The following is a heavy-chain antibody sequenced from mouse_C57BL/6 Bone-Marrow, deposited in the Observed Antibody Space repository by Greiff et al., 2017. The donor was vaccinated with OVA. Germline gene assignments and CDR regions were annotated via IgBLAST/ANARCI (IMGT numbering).Heavy chain of an antibody. D-gene: IGHD1-1*01. V-gene: IGHV1-59*01. CDR3: ARGHFTTVVATGWYFDV. CDR1: GYTFTSYW. Sequence: QVQLQQPGAELVRPGTSVKLSCKASGYTFTSYWMHWVKQRPGQGLEWIGVIDPSDSYTNYNQKFKGKATLTVDTSSSTANMQLSSLTSEDSAVYYCARGHFTTVVATGWYFDVWGTGTTVTVSS. J-gene: IGHJ1*03. CDR2: IDPSDSYT.